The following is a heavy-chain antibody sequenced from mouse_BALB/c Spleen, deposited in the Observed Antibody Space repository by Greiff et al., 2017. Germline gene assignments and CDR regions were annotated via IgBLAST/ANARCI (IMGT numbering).Heavy chain of an antibody. D-gene: IGHD2-10*01. CDR2: ILPGSGST. V-gene: IGHV1-9*01. CDR1: GYTFSSYW. Sequence: QVQLKQSGAELMKPGASMKISCKATGYTFSSYWIEWVKQRPGHGLEWIGEILPGSGSTNYNEKFKGKATFTADTSSNTAYMQLSSLTSEDSAVYYCARSGGPYYEAMDYWGQGTSVTVSS. J-gene: IGHJ4*01. CDR3: ARSGGPYYEAMDY.